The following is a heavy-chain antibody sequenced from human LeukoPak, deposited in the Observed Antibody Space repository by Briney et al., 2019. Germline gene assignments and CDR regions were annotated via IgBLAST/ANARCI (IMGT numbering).Heavy chain of an antibody. CDR2: TSTDGSTT. CDR1: GFTFSIYA. V-gene: IGHV3-74*01. Sequence: GGSLRLSCAASGFTFSIYAMSWVRQAPGKGLVWVSSTSTDGSTTVYGDSVKGRFTISRDNGKNTLDLQLNSLRVEDTAVYFCTRTGYRHGMDVWGQGTTVTVSS. CDR3: TRTGYRHGMDV. J-gene: IGHJ6*02. D-gene: IGHD3-16*02.